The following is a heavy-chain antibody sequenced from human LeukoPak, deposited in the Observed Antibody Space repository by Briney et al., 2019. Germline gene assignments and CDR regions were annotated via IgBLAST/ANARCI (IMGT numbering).Heavy chain of an antibody. V-gene: IGHV3-7*01. CDR3: ARAPYYETSGPL. Sequence: GGSLRLSCAASGVTFSSYWMSWVRQAPGKGLEWVANIKQDGSEKYYVDSVKGRFTISRDSSKNSLYLQMNSLRAEDTAVYYCARAPYYETSGPLWGQGTLVTVSS. D-gene: IGHD3-22*01. CDR1: GVTFSSYW. CDR2: IKQDGSEK. J-gene: IGHJ4*02.